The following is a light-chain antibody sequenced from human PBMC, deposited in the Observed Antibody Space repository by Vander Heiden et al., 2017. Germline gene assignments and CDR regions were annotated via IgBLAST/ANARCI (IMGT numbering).Light chain of an antibody. CDR3: QQLNSYPRIT. V-gene: IGKV1-9*01. CDR1: QCISSY. CDR2: AAS. Sequence: DMPSTQSPSFRAASVGDRVTITCRASQCISSYLAWYQQKAAKAPKLLIYAASTLQSGVPSRFSGSGSGTDVTLTISSLQPEDVATYYCQQLNSYPRITFGQGTRLEIK. J-gene: IGKJ5*01.